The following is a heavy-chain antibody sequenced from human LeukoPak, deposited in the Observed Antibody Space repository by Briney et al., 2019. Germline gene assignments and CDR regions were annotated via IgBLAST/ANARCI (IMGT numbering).Heavy chain of an antibody. CDR3: TRDRGAYNLYDY. Sequence: GGSLRLSCTASGFTFGDYAMSWIRQAPGKGLEWVGFIRSKAYGETADYAASVKGRFTISRDDSKAIAYLQMNGLKTEDTAVYHCTRDRGAYNLYDYWGQGTLVTVSS. CDR1: GFTFGDYA. D-gene: IGHD1-1*01. J-gene: IGHJ4*02. CDR2: IRSKAYGETA. V-gene: IGHV3-49*03.